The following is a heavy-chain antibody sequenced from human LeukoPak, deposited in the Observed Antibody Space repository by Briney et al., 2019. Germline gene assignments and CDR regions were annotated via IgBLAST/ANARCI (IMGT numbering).Heavy chain of an antibody. CDR1: RFTFSSHG. D-gene: IGHD5-18*01. CDR2: IWGDGSNK. J-gene: IGHJ4*02. V-gene: IGHV3-33*01. Sequence: GRPLSLSCSASRFTFSSHGMHWVRQAPGKGLEWVALIWGDGSNKFYADSVKGRFTISRDHSQHTLYLQMNSRRAEDTAVYYCARDTWIHLWKIFDHGGRGPQVSVPS. CDR3: ARDTWIHLWKIFDH.